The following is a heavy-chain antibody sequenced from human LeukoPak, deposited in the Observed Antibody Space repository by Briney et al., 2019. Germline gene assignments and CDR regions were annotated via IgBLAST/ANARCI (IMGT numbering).Heavy chain of an antibody. D-gene: IGHD6-13*01. Sequence: GGSLRLSCAASGFTVSSNYMSWVRQAPGKGLEWVAFIRYDGSNKYYADSVKGRFTISRDNSKNTLYLQMNSLRAEDTAVYYCAKDLSIAAAGTFDYWGQGTLVTVSS. CDR1: GFTVSSNY. CDR3: AKDLSIAAAGTFDY. V-gene: IGHV3-30*02. J-gene: IGHJ4*02. CDR2: IRYDGSNK.